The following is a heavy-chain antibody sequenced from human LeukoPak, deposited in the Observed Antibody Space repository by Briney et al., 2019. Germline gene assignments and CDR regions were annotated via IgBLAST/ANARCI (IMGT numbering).Heavy chain of an antibody. V-gene: IGHV3-30*02. CDR1: GFTFSTYG. J-gene: IGHJ4*01. Sequence: PGGSLRLSCAASGFTFSTYGMHWVRRAPGQGLERVEFIRYDGGNKLYTDSVKGRFTISRDNSKNTLYLQMSSLRAEDTAVYYCAKINRDSSGYSSFDYWGQGTLVTVSS. D-gene: IGHD3-22*01. CDR3: AKINRDSSGYSSFDY. CDR2: IRYDGGNK.